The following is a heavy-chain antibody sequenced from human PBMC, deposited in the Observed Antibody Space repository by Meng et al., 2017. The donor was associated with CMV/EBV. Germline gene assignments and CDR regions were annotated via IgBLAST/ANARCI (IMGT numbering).Heavy chain of an antibody. V-gene: IGHV4-34*01. CDR2: INHSGST. CDR1: GGSFSGYY. CDR3: VTRLVPATEYNWFDP. D-gene: IGHD2-2*01. J-gene: IGHJ5*02. Sequence: VYGGSFSGYYWSWIRQPPGKGLEWIGEINHSGSTNYNPSLKSRVTISVDTSKNQFSLKLSSVTAADTAVYYCVTRLVPATEYNWFDPWGQGTLVTVSS.